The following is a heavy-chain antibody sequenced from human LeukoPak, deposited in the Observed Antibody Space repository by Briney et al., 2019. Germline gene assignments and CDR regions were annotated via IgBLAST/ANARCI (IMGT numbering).Heavy chain of an antibody. J-gene: IGHJ5*02. CDR1: GFTFSSYE. CDR3: ARETLNCGGDCYDL. CDR2: ISSSGSAI. D-gene: IGHD2-21*01. V-gene: IGHV3-48*03. Sequence: GGSLRLSCAASGFTFSSYEMNWVRQAPGKGLEWVSYISSSGSAIYYADSVKGRFTISRDNAKNSLYLQMNSLRAEDTAVYYCARETLNCGGDCYDLWGQGTLVTVSS.